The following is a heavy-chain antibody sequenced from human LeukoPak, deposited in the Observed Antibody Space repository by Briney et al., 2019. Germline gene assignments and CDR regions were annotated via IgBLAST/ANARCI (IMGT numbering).Heavy chain of an antibody. J-gene: IGHJ4*02. CDR2: MNPNNGDT. Sequence: ASVKVSCKASGYTFTGYYMHWVRQAPGQGLEWMGWMNPNNGDTGHAQKFQGRVTMTWNTSISTAYMELSSLRPDDTAVYYCARHYAGRCFDYWGQGTLVTVSS. D-gene: IGHD1-14*01. CDR3: ARHYAGRCFDY. V-gene: IGHV1-8*02. CDR1: GYTFTGYY.